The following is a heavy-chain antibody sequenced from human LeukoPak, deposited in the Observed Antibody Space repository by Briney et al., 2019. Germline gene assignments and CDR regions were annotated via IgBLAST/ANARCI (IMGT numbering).Heavy chain of an antibody. CDR2: ISSSSSYT. J-gene: IGHJ4*02. D-gene: IGHD3-22*01. CDR3: ARDRGGYYDETHYFDY. V-gene: IGHV3-21*01. Sequence: GGSLRLSCAASGFTFSSYSMNWDRQAPGKGLEWVSSISSSSSYTYYADSVKGRFTISRDNAKNSLYLQMNSLRAEDTAVYYCARDRGGYYDETHYFDYWGQGTLVTVSS. CDR1: GFTFSSYS.